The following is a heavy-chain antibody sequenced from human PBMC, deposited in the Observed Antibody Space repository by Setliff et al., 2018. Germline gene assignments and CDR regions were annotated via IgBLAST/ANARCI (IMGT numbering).Heavy chain of an antibody. CDR1: GYKFTNYG. CDR2: INDYDFNT. D-gene: IGHD3-22*01. Sequence: ASVKVSCKASGYKFTNYGVTWVRQAPGQGLEWIGWINDYDFNTNYPQKFLGRVTMTTDTSTSTAYMELRSLRPDDTAVYYCARINFYVSSGHYYAPDYWGQGTLVTVSS. CDR3: ARINFYVSSGHYYAPDY. J-gene: IGHJ4*02. V-gene: IGHV1-18*01.